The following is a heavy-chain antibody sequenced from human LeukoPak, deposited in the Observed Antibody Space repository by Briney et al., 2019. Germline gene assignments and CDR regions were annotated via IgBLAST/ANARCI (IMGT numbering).Heavy chain of an antibody. CDR2: IREERGQE. D-gene: IGHD5-18*01. V-gene: IGHV3-7*03. CDR3: ASLDTAKQPLANH. J-gene: IGHJ5*02. Sequence: GGSLRLACVASGLTVSNHWMSRVRQAPGKGLEWVANIREERGQEYYVDSVKGRFTISKNSAKNSLYPQMNTLRVEDTAMYYCASLDTAKQPLANHWGQGTLVTVSS. CDR1: GLTVSNHW.